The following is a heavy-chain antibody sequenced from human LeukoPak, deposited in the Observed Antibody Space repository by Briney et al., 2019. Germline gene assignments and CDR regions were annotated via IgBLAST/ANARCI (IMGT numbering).Heavy chain of an antibody. J-gene: IGHJ6*02. CDR3: ASRGSYYYYGMDV. CDR2: IDPSDSYT. CDR1: GYSFTSYW. V-gene: IGHV5-10-1*01. Sequence: GESLQISCQGSGYSFTSYWISWVRQMPGKGLEWMGRIDPSDSYTNYSPSFQGHVTISADKSISTAYLQWSSLKASDTAMYYCASRGSYYYYGMDVWGQGTTVTVSS. D-gene: IGHD1-26*01.